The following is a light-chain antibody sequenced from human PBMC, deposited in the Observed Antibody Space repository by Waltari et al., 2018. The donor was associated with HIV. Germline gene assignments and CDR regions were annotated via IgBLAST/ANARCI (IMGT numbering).Light chain of an antibody. CDR3: YSYVTGDTYV. CDR1: SSDVGGYNY. Sequence: QSALTQPASLSGSPGQSITISCTGTSSDVGGYNYVSWFQQQPGKAPKLLLYEVTKWPSGVSNRFSGSKSGNTASLTISGLQPEDEADYYCYSYVTGDTYVFGSGTKVTVL. V-gene: IGLV2-23*02. CDR2: EVT. J-gene: IGLJ1*01.